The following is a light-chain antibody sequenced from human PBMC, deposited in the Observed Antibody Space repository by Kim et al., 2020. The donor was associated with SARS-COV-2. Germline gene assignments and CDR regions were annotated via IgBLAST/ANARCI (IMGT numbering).Light chain of an antibody. V-gene: IGLV4-69*01. J-gene: IGLJ2*01. Sequence: VKLTCTLSSGHGSYAIAWHQQQPEKGPRYLMKLNSDGSHSKGDGIPDRFSGSSSGAERYLTISSLQSEDEADYYCQTWGTGIHVVFGGGTQLTVL. CDR2: LNSDGSH. CDR1: SGHGSYA. CDR3: QTWGTGIHVV.